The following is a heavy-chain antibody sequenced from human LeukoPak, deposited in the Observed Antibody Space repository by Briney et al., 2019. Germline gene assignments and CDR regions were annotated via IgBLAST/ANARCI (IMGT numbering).Heavy chain of an antibody. CDR3: AKGVRRSSDYSSPVDY. V-gene: IGHV3-53*01. CDR1: GFTVSSNY. CDR2: IYSGGST. Sequence: GGSLRLSCAASGFTVSSNYMSWVRQAPGKGLEWVSVIYSGGSTYYADSVKGRFTISRDNSRNTLYLQMNSLRAEDMAVYYCAKGVRRSSDYSSPVDYWGQGTLVTVSS. J-gene: IGHJ4*02. D-gene: IGHD3-22*01.